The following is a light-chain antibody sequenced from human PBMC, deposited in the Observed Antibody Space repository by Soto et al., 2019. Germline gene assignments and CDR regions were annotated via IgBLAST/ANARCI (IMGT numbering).Light chain of an antibody. J-gene: IGLJ3*02. CDR2: EGT. Sequence: QSALTQPPSASGSPGQSVTISCTGTSSDVGAYNYVSWYQQHAGKAPKLVIYEGTKRPSGVPDRFSGSKSANTASLTVSGIQAEDEADYYCSSFASSNTWVFGGGTKLTVL. V-gene: IGLV2-8*01. CDR3: SSFASSNTWV. CDR1: SSDVGAYNY.